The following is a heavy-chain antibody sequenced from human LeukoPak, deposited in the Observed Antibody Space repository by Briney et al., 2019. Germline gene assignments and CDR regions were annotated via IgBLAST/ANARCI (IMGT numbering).Heavy chain of an antibody. J-gene: IGHJ4*02. CDR2: ISSSSGI. CDR3: ARGFSY. Sequence: PGGSLRLSCIASGFTFSSYEMSWVRQAPGEGLEWVSYISSSSGIFYADSVKGRFTISRDNAKNSLYLQMNSLRAEDTAVYYCARGFSYWGQGTLVTVSS. V-gene: IGHV3-48*03. CDR1: GFTFSSYE.